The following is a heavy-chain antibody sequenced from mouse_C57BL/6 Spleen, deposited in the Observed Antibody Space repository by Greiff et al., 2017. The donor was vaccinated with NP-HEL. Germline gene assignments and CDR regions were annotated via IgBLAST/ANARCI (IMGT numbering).Heavy chain of an antibody. CDR3: ARDLDTVVYWYSDV. D-gene: IGHD1-1*01. Sequence: QVQLQQPGTELVKPGASVKLSCKASGYTFTSYWMLWVKQRPGQGLEWIGNINPSDGVTNYNEKFKTKATLTVDKSSSTAYMQLSSLTSEDSAVYYCARDLDTVVYWYSDVWGTGTTVTVSS. J-gene: IGHJ1*03. CDR2: INPSDGVT. V-gene: IGHV1-53*01. CDR1: GYTFTSYW.